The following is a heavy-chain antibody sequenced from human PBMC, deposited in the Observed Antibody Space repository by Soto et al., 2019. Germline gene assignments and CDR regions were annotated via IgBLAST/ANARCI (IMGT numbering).Heavy chain of an antibody. CDR2: IWHDGGNK. Sequence: QMQLVESGGGVVQPGRSLRLSCTASGFTFRNVGMHWVRQAPGKGLEWVAIIWHDGGNKYYADSVEGRFTISRDNSRNTVYLPMNSLRAEDTATYYCAAGEPLNHRGQGTLVTVSS. J-gene: IGHJ4*02. CDR1: GFTFRNVG. D-gene: IGHD3-10*01. CDR3: AAGEPLNH. V-gene: IGHV3-33*03.